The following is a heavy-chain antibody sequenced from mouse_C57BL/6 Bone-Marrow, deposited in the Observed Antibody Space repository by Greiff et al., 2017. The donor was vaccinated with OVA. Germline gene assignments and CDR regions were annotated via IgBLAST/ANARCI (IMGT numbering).Heavy chain of an antibody. CDR1: GYTFTSYW. Sequence: VQLQQPGAELVKPGASVKLSCKASGYTFTSYWMQWVKQRPGQGLEWIGEIDPSDSYTNYNQKFKGKATLTVDTSSSTAYMQLSSLTSEDSAVYYGAKQDSLWGTGTTVTVSS. V-gene: IGHV1-50*01. CDR2: IDPSDSYT. D-gene: IGHD3-3*01. CDR3: AKQDSL. J-gene: IGHJ1*03.